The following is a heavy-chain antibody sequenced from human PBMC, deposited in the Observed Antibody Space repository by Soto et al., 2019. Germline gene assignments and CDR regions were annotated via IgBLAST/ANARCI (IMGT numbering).Heavy chain of an antibody. J-gene: IGHJ3*02. Sequence: PSETLSLTCAVYGGSFSGYYWSWIRQPPGKGLEWIGEINHSGSTNYNPSLKSRVTISVDTSKNQFSLKLSSVTAADAAVYYCARARVLWFGGTGGDAFDIWGQGTMVTVSS. D-gene: IGHD3-10*01. CDR3: ARARVLWFGGTGGDAFDI. CDR1: GGSFSGYY. V-gene: IGHV4-34*01. CDR2: INHSGST.